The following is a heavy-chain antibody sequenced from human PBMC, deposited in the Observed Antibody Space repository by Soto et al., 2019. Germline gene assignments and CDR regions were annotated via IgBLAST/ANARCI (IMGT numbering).Heavy chain of an antibody. Sequence: ASVKVSCKASGYTFTSYGISWVRQAPGQGLEWMGWISAYNGNTNYAQKLQGRVTMTTDTSTSTAYMELRSLRSDDTAVYYCARDEFFGREPPQLGYWGQGPLVTVSS. V-gene: IGHV1-18*01. CDR2: ISAYNGNT. CDR3: ARDEFFGREPPQLGY. D-gene: IGHD1-26*01. J-gene: IGHJ4*02. CDR1: GYTFTSYG.